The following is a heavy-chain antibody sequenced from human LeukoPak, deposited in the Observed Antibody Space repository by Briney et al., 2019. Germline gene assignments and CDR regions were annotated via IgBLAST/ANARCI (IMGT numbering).Heavy chain of an antibody. D-gene: IGHD1-26*01. Sequence: PGGSLRLSCAASGFTFSNAWMSWVRQAPGKGLEWVGRIKSKTDGGTTDYAAPVKGRFTISRDDSKNTLYLQMNSLKTEDTAVYYCTTDRGSSAHGAFDIWGQGTMVTVSS. V-gene: IGHV3-15*01. J-gene: IGHJ3*02. CDR3: TTDRGSSAHGAFDI. CDR1: GFTFSNAW. CDR2: IKSKTDGGTT.